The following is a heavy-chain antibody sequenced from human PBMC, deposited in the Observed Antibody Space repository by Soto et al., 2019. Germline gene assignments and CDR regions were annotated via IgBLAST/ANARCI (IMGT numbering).Heavy chain of an antibody. CDR2: IYYSGST. J-gene: IGHJ5*02. D-gene: IGHD2-21*02. CDR3: ARHPSDFWFDP. V-gene: IGHV4-39*01. CDR1: GGSISSSIYF. Sequence: PSETLSLTCTVSGGSISSSIYFWGWIRQPPGKGLEWIGSIYYSGSTYYNPSLKSRVTVSVDTSKNQFSLKLSSVTAADMAVYYCARHPSDFWFDPWGQG.